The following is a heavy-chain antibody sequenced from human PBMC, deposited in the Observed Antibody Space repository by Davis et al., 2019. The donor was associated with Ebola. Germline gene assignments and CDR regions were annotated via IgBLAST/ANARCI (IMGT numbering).Heavy chain of an antibody. CDR1: GFTFSNYW. V-gene: IGHV3-7*01. CDR3: ARDGSNSYLDY. CDR2: IKQDGTEK. D-gene: IGHD6-6*01. Sequence: GESLKISCAGSGFTFSNYWMSWVRQAPGKGLEWVANIKQDGTEKYYVDSVKGRFTISRDNAKNSLYLQMNSLRAEDTAVYYCARDGSNSYLDYWGQGNLVTVSS. J-gene: IGHJ4*02.